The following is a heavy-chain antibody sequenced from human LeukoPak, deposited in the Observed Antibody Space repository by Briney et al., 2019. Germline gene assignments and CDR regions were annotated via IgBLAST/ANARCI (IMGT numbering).Heavy chain of an antibody. V-gene: IGHV3-74*01. J-gene: IGHJ4*02. CDR1: GFAFSAYW. D-gene: IGHD3-16*01. CDR3: VRDLVFVWTPGDDFDF. Sequence: PGGSLRLSCAASGFAFSAYWMHWVRHAPGKGLEWVARINEDATTISYAGSVKGRFIISRDNTKKSLYLQMNNLSAEDTTVYYCVRDLVFVWTPGDDFDFWGQGTLVIASS. CDR2: INEDATTI.